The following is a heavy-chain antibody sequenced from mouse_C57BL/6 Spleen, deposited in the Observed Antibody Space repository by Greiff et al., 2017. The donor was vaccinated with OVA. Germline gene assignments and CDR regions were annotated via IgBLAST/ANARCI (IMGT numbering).Heavy chain of an antibody. CDR2: IYPGSGNT. Sequence: QVQLQQSGPELVKPGASVKISCKASGYSFTSYYIHWVKQRPGQGLEWIGWIYPGSGNTKYNEKFKGKATLTADTSSSTAYMQLSSLTSEDSAVYYCASPQRPLYYAMDYWGQGTSVTVSS. CDR3: ASPQRPLYYAMDY. CDR1: GYSFTSYY. V-gene: IGHV1-66*01. J-gene: IGHJ4*01. D-gene: IGHD3-2*02.